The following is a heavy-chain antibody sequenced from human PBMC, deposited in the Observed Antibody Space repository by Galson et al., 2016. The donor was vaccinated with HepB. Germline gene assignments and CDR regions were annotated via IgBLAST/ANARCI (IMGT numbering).Heavy chain of an antibody. CDR2: VSHSGST. D-gene: IGHD5-12*01. V-gene: IGHV4-34*01. CDR1: GGSLSGHY. Sequence: LSLTCAANGGSLSGHYWGWVRQPPGMGLEWIGEVSHSGSTHYNPALKSRVILSVDTSKNQFSLKLTSVTAADTAVYFCTRVGYNGYDFGGMDVWDKGTTVTVSS. CDR3: TRVGYNGYDFGGMDV. J-gene: IGHJ6*04.